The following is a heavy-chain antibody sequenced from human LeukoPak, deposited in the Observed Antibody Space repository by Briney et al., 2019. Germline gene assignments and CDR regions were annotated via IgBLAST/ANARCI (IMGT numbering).Heavy chain of an antibody. V-gene: IGHV4-61*02. CDR3: ARGDFCSSSSCYLRPMDV. CDR2: IYTSGTT. CDR1: GGSFTSGTYY. Sequence: SETLSLTCTVSGGSFTSGTYYWSWIRQPAGKGLEWIGRIYTSGTTNYNPSLKSRVTMSVDTAKNQFSLKLRSVTAADTAVYYCARGDFCSSSSCYLRPMDVWGKGTTVTVSS. D-gene: IGHD2-2*01. J-gene: IGHJ6*03.